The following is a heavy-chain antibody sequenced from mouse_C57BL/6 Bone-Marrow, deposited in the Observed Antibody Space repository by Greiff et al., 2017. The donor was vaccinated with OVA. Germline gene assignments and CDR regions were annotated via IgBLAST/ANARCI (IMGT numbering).Heavy chain of an antibody. CDR1: GYTFPDYY. V-gene: IGHV1-76*01. D-gene: IGHD1-1*01. Sequence: QVQLQQSGAELVRPGASVKLSCKASGYTFPDYYINWVKQRPGQGLEWIARIYPGSGNTYYNEKFKGKATLTAEKSSSTAYMQLSSLTSEDSAVYFCARRGYGSSLGDYWGQGTTLTVSS. CDR3: ARRGYGSSLGDY. J-gene: IGHJ2*01. CDR2: IYPGSGNT.